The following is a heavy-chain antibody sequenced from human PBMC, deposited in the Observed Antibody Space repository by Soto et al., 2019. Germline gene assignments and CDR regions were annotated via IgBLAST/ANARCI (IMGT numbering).Heavy chain of an antibody. D-gene: IGHD3-10*01. CDR1: GGSISSSSYY. CDR3: ATLWGQD. J-gene: IGHJ4*02. Sequence: SETLSLTCTVSGGSISSSSYYWGWIRQPPGKGLEWIGRIYYSGSTYYNPSLKSRVTISVDPSTNQFSLKLSSVTAADTAVYYCATLWGQDWGQGTLVTVSS. V-gene: IGHV4-39*01. CDR2: IYYSGST.